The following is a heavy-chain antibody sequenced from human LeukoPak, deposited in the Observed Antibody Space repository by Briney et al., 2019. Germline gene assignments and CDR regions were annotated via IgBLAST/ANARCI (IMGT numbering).Heavy chain of an antibody. CDR3: AKSLGYYDILTGPDY. CDR1: GFTFSSYA. Sequence: GGSLRLSCAASGFTFSSYAMSWVRQAPGKWLDWVTDISGSGGSTYYADSVKGWFTISRDNSKNTLYLQMNTLRAEDTAVYYCAKSLGYYDILTGPDYWGQGTLVTVSS. V-gene: IGHV3-23*01. CDR2: ISGSGGST. J-gene: IGHJ4*02. D-gene: IGHD3-9*01.